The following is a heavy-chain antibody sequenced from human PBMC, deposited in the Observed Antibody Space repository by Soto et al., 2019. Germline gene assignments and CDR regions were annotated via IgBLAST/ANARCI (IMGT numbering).Heavy chain of an antibody. V-gene: IGHV1-18*01. D-gene: IGHD3-3*01. Sequence: ASVKVSCKASGYTFTSYGISWVRQAPGQGLEWMGRISAYNGNTNYAQKLQGRVTMTTDTSTSTAYMELRSLRSDDTAVYYCARMGGYYRRYYYYYGMDVWGQGTTVTVSS. CDR1: GYTFTSYG. CDR2: ISAYNGNT. CDR3: ARMGGYYRRYYYYYGMDV. J-gene: IGHJ6*02.